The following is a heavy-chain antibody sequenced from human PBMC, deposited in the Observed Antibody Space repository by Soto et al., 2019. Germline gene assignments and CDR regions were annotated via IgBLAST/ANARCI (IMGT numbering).Heavy chain of an antibody. D-gene: IGHD7-27*01. CDR3: ARGELGIGYYYYYGMDV. V-gene: IGHV1-69*01. J-gene: IGHJ6*02. Sequence: QVQLVQSGAEVKKPGSSVKVSCKASGGTFSSYAISWVRQAPGQGLEWMGGIIPIFGTANYAQKFQGRVTIIADESTSTAYMELSSLRSEDTAVYYCARGELGIGYYYYYGMDVWGQGTTVTVSS. CDR1: GGTFSSYA. CDR2: IIPIFGTA.